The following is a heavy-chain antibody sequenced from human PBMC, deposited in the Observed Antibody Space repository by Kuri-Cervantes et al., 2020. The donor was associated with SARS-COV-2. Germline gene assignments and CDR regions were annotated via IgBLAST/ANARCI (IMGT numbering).Heavy chain of an antibody. V-gene: IGHV3-21*01. CDR3: ARDHGDYYFDY. J-gene: IGHJ4*02. Sequence: GESLKISCAASGFTVSSNYMSWARQAPGKGLEWVSSISSSSSYIYYADSVKGRFTISRDNAKNSLYLQMNSLRAEDTAVYYCARDHGDYYFDYWGQGTLVTVSS. CDR1: GFTVSSNY. D-gene: IGHD4-17*01. CDR2: ISSSSSYI.